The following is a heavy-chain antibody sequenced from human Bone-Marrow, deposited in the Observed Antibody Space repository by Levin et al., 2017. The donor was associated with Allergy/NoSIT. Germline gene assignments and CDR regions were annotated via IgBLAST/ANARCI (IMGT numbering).Heavy chain of an antibody. V-gene: IGHV1-8*01. Sequence: GESLKISCKASGYNFTSHDINWVRQATGQGLEWMGWMNPKSGDSGYAQKFQGRLTMTRNKSMRTAYMELISLRSEDTAVYYCARGRTYGGNGMDVWGQGTAVIVSS. CDR3: ARGRTYGGNGMDV. D-gene: IGHD3-16*01. CDR2: MNPKSGDS. J-gene: IGHJ6*02. CDR1: GYNFTSHD.